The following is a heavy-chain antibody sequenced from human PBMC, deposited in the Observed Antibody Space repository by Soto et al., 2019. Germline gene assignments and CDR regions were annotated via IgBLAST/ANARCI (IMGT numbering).Heavy chain of an antibody. V-gene: IGHV3-74*01. Sequence: EVQLVESGGGLVQPGGSLRLSCAASGFTFSTYWMHWVRQAPGKRMEWFSRINTDGSTTNHADSVKGRFTISRDNAKNTLYLQMNSLRAEDTAVYYCTRDSGGRDAYWGQGTLVTVSS. CDR3: TRDSGGRDAY. CDR2: INTDGSTT. CDR1: GFTFSTYW. D-gene: IGHD2-15*01. J-gene: IGHJ4*02.